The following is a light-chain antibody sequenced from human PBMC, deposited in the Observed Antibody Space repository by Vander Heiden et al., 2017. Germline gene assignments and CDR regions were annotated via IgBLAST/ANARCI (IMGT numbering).Light chain of an antibody. CDR1: QSIGIW. Sequence: DIHMTHSPSTLSASAGDRVTIPCRASQSIGIWLAWYQQKPGQAPSLLIYEASNLATGVPSRFSGSGSGTDFTLTISGLQPEDVATYYCQHYNNFPYTFGQGTKLEIK. J-gene: IGKJ2*01. CDR2: EAS. CDR3: QHYNNFPYT. V-gene: IGKV1-5*03.